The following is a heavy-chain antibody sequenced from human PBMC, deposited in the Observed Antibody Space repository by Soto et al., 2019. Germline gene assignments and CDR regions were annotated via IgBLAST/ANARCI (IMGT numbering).Heavy chain of an antibody. D-gene: IGHD2-2*01. V-gene: IGHV1-46*03. CDR2: INPSGGST. J-gene: IGHJ5*02. CDR3: ARSCSSTSCYNWFDP. CDR1: GYTFTSYY. Sequence: ASVKVSCKASGYTFTSYYMHWVRQAPGQGLEWMGIINPSGGSTSYAQKFQGRVTMTRDTSTSTVYMELSSLGSEDTAVYYCARSCSSTSCYNWFDPWGQGTLVTVSS.